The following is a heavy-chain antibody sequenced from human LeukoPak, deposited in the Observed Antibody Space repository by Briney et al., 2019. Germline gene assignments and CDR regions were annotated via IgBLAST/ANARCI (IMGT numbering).Heavy chain of an antibody. J-gene: IGHJ5*02. V-gene: IGHV4-61*08. CDR3: ARAPNIAGSRGTTRGWFDP. CDR1: GGSISSGDYY. D-gene: IGHD1/OR15-1a*01. Sequence: SQTLSLTCTVSGGSISSGDYYWSWIRQPPGKGLEWIGYIYYSGSTNYNPSLKSRVTISVDTSKNQFSLKLSSVTAADTAVYYCARAPNIAGSRGTTRGWFDPWGQGTLVTVSS. CDR2: IYYSGST.